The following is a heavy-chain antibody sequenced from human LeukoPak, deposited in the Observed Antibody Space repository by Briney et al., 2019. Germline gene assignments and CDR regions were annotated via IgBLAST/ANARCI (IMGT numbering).Heavy chain of an antibody. Sequence: PGGSLRLSCAASGFTFDDYGMSWVRHAPGKGLEWVSGINWNGGSTGYADSVKGRFTISRDNAKNSLYLQMNSLRAEDTALYYCARDDYGDYGGSWGWFDPWGQGTLVTVSS. J-gene: IGHJ5*02. D-gene: IGHD4-17*01. CDR2: INWNGGST. V-gene: IGHV3-20*04. CDR3: ARDDYGDYGGSWGWFDP. CDR1: GFTFDDYG.